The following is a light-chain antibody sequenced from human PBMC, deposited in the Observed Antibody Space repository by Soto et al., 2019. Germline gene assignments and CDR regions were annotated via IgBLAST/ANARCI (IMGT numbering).Light chain of an antibody. CDR3: SSYAGSNIWV. CDR1: SRDVGAYNY. CDR2: EVS. Sequence: QSALTQPPSASGSPGQSVTISCTGTSRDVGAYNYVSWYQQYPGKAPKLMIYEVSKRPSGVPDRFSGSKSGKTASLTVSGLHAEDEADYYCSSYAGSNIWVFGGGTKLTVL. J-gene: IGLJ3*02. V-gene: IGLV2-8*01.